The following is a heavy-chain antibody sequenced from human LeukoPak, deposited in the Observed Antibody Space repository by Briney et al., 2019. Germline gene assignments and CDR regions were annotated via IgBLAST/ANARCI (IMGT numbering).Heavy chain of an antibody. V-gene: IGHV3-74*01. CDR1: GFMFNNYW. D-gene: IGHD3-16*01. Sequence: GGSLRLSCAASGFMFNNYWMHWVRQAPGKGLKWVSRIGSDGRSTSYADSVKGRFTISRDNAKSMLYLQMNTVRAEDSALYYCARVISDLLDFDFDYWGQGTLVTVSS. CDR2: IGSDGRST. CDR3: ARVISDLLDFDFDY. J-gene: IGHJ4*02.